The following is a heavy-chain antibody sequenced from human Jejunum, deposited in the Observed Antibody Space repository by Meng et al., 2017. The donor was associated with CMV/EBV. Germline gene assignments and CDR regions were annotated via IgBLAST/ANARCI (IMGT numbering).Heavy chain of an antibody. D-gene: IGHD3-3*01. CDR1: GFTFSNYV. CDR3: ARDLTISGVAPGY. Sequence: APGFTFSNYVMYWVRQAPGKGLEYVSGISSNGVSTYYADSVKGRFTISRDNSKNTLYLQMGGLRADDTAMYYCARDLTISGVAPGYWGQGTLVTVSS. CDR2: ISSNGVST. J-gene: IGHJ4*02. V-gene: IGHV3-64*02.